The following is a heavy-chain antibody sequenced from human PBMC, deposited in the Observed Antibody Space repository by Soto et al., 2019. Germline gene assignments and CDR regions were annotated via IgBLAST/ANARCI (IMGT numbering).Heavy chain of an antibody. CDR1: GFPFRTYA. CDR3: AKAFVGTNYYYHYVMDF. J-gene: IGHJ6*02. CDR2: INHNSGTI. Sequence: QTGGSLRLSCAASGFPFRTYAMNWVRQAPGEGLEWVSYINHNSGTIYFADSVKGRFTISRDNSKNTLYLQMNSLRAEDTAVYYCAKAFVGTNYYYHYVMDFWGQGTTVPVSS. D-gene: IGHD3-16*01. V-gene: IGHV3-23*01.